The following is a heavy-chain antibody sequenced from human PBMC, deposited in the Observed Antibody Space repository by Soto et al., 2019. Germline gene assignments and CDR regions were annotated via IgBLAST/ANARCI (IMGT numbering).Heavy chain of an antibody. V-gene: IGHV1-8*01. D-gene: IGHD2-2*01. J-gene: IGHJ5*02. Sequence: ASVKVSCKASGYTFTSYDINWVRQATGQGLEWMGWMNPNSGNTGYAQKFQGRVTMTRNTSISTAYMELSSLRSEDTAVYYCARGGDIVVVPAAIPGNWFDPWGQGTLVTVSS. CDR2: MNPNSGNT. CDR1: GYTFTSYD. CDR3: ARGGDIVVVPAAIPGNWFDP.